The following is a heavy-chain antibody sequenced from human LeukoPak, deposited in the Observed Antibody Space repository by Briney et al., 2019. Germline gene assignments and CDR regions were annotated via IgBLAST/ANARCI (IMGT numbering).Heavy chain of an antibody. CDR1: GFTFSSYA. Sequence: GGSLRLSCAASGFTFSSYAMHWVRQAPGKGLEWVAVISYDGSNKYYADSVKGRFTISRDNSKNTLYLQMNSLRAEDTAVYYCARDEYSSSWYYWGQGTLVTVSS. CDR2: ISYDGSNK. V-gene: IGHV3-30-3*01. J-gene: IGHJ4*02. CDR3: ARDEYSSSWYY. D-gene: IGHD6-13*01.